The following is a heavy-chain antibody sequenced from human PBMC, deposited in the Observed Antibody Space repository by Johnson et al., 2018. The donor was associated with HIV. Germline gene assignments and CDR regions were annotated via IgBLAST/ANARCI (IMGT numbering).Heavy chain of an antibody. CDR3: ARRGYSSSGGAFDI. CDR2: INWHGGST. Sequence: VQLVESGGGVVQPGRSLRLSCAASGFTFDDYGMSWVRQAPGKGLEWVSDINWHGGSTGYADSVKGRFTISRDNSKNTLYLQMNSLGAEDTAVYYCARRGYSSSGGAFDIWGQGTMVTVSS. V-gene: IGHV3-20*04. D-gene: IGHD6-6*01. CDR1: GFTFDDYG. J-gene: IGHJ3*02.